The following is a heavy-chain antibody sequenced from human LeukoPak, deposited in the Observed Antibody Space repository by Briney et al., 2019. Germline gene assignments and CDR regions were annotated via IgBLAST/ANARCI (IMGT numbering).Heavy chain of an antibody. CDR1: GFTFGDYV. CDR3: ARAKRGDYMDV. J-gene: IGHJ6*03. Sequence: GGSLRLSCTASGFTFGDYVMSWVRQAPGKGLEWVSVIYAGGSTYYADSVKGRFTISRDNSKNTLYLLMNNLRAEDTAVYYCARAKRGDYMDVWGKGTTVTISS. V-gene: IGHV3-53*01. CDR2: IYAGGST.